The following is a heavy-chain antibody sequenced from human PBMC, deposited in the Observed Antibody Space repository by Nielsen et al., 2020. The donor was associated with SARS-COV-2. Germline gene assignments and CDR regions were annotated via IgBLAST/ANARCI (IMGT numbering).Heavy chain of an antibody. Sequence: SETLSLTYTVSGDSITSGGSHWSWIRHHPSRGLEWLGFTSYDGNTYSNPSLESRLIISVDTSENQFSLRLNSVTAADTAIYFCARGAAWFDPWGQGTRVTVSS. CDR1: GDSITSGGSH. CDR2: TSYDGNT. CDR3: ARGAAWFDP. J-gene: IGHJ5*02. V-gene: IGHV4-31*03. D-gene: IGHD2-15*01.